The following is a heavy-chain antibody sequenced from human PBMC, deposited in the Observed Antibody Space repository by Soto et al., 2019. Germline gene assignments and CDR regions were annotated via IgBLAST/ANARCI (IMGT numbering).Heavy chain of an antibody. CDR1: GGSFSGYY. V-gene: IGHV4-34*01. D-gene: IGHD2-2*01. CDR2: INHSGST. Sequence: SETLSLTCAVYGGSFSGYYWSWIRQPPGKGLEWIGEINHSGSTNYNPSLKSRVTISVDTSKNQFSLKLSSVTAADTAVYYFARVAVPAFHYYYYYYMDVWGKGTTVTVSS. J-gene: IGHJ6*03. CDR3: ARVAVPAFHYYYYYYMDV.